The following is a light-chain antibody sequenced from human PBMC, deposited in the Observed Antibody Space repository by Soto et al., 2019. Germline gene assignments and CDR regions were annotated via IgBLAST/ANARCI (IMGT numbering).Light chain of an antibody. CDR1: QNIRTY. CDR2: EAS. J-gene: IGKJ5*01. V-gene: IGKV1-39*01. Sequence: DIQMTQSPSSLSASVGDRVTITCRASQNIRTYVNWYQQKPGRAPKLLIFEASRLQSGVPSRFSGSGSGTEFTLTISSLEPEDFAIYYCQQRQYWPPITFGQGTRLEIK. CDR3: QQRQYWPPIT.